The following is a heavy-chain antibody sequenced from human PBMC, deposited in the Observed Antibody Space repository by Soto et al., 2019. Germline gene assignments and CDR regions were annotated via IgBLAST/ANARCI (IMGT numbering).Heavy chain of an antibody. CDR3: ARGRAALTTVTTCFDY. CDR1: GGSISSGGYY. D-gene: IGHD4-4*01. CDR2: IYYSGST. V-gene: IGHV4-31*03. J-gene: IGHJ4*02. Sequence: SETLSLTCTVSGGSISSGGYYWSWIRQHPGKGLEWIGYIYYSGSTYYNPSLKSRVTISVDTSKNQFSLKLSSVTAADTAVYYCARGRAALTTVTTCFDYWREGTLVTVS.